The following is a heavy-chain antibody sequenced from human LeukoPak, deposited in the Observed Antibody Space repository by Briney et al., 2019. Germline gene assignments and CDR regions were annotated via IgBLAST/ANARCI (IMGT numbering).Heavy chain of an antibody. CDR1: GGSISSYY. CDR2: IYTSGTT. Sequence: PSETLSLTCTVSGGSISSYYRSWLRQPAGQGLEWIGRIYTSGTTNYNPSLKSRVTMSLDTSRNQFSLKLSSVTAADTAMYYCTRDGSGYDFGYWGQGTLVTVSS. J-gene: IGHJ4*02. D-gene: IGHD5-12*01. CDR3: TRDGSGYDFGY. V-gene: IGHV4-4*07.